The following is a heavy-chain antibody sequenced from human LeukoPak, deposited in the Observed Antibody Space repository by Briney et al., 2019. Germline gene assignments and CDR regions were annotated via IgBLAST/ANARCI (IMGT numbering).Heavy chain of an antibody. J-gene: IGHJ6*02. CDR2: NLGSGGGT. CDR3: ATTPGAYYYYHMDV. V-gene: IGHV3-23*01. D-gene: IGHD3-10*01. Sequence: GGSLRLSCAASGFTFSTYVMTWVRQAPGKGLEWVSANLGSGGGTYYADSVKGRFTISRDNSKNTLYLQMNSLRAEDTAVYYCATTPGAYYYYHMDVWGQGTTVTVSS. CDR1: GFTFSTYV.